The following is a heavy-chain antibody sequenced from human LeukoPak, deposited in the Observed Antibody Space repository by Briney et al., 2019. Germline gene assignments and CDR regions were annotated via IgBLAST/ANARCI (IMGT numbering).Heavy chain of an antibody. CDR1: GFTFSNYW. J-gene: IGHJ4*02. CDR2: INTDGSRT. V-gene: IGHV3-74*01. D-gene: IGHD2/OR15-2a*01. CDR3: ATIGGTSDFDY. Sequence: QPGGSLRLSCAASGFTFSNYWMYWVRQAPGKGLVGVSRINTDGSRTNCADSVKGRFTISRDNAKSTLYLQMNSLRAEDTAVYYCATIGGTSDFDYWGQGTLVTVSS.